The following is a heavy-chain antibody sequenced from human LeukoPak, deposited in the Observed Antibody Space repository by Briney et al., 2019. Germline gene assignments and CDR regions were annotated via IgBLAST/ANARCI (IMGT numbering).Heavy chain of an antibody. CDR3: ARDRPWLRLEDLDY. Sequence: NIKQDGSEKYYVDSVKGRFTISRDNAKNSLYLQMNSLRAEDTAVYYCARDRPWLRLEDLDYWGQGTLVTVSS. CDR2: IKQDGSEK. D-gene: IGHD3-16*01. J-gene: IGHJ4*02. V-gene: IGHV3-7*01.